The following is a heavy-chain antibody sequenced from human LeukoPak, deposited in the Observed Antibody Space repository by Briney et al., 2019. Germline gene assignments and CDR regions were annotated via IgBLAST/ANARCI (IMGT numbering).Heavy chain of an antibody. CDR2: VNHDGST. J-gene: IGHJ4*02. CDR1: GGSFRGYY. D-gene: IGHD1-1*01. V-gene: IGHV4-34*01. Sequence: SGTLSLTCAVSGGSFRGYYWSWIRKPPGKGLEWIGEVNHDGSTNYNPSLKSRVMISVDTSKNQFSLKLTSVTAADTAVYYCARKNVGSWQTLDYWDQGTLITVSS. CDR3: ARKNVGSWQTLDY.